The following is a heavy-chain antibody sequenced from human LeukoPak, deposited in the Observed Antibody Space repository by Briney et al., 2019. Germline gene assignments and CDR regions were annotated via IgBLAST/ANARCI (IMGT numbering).Heavy chain of an antibody. CDR1: GFTVSSNY. V-gene: IGHV3-66*02. D-gene: IGHD3-22*01. J-gene: IGHJ4*02. CDR3: ARDVSSGTFDY. CDR2: IYSGGST. Sequence: GGSLRLSCAASGFTVSSNYMSWVRQAPGKGLXWVSVIYSGGSTYYADSVKGRFTISRDNSKNTLYLQMNSLRAEDTAVYYCARDVSSGTFDYWGQGTLVTVSS.